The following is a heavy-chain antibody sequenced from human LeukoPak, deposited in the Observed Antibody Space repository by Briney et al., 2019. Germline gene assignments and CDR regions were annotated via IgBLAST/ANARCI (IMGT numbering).Heavy chain of an antibody. CDR3: ARSDSVWTSFDY. J-gene: IGHJ4*02. V-gene: IGHV4-59*01. CDR1: GGSISSYY. D-gene: IGHD3/OR15-3a*01. Sequence: SETLSLTCIVSGGSISSYYWGCIRQPPGKGLEWIGYIYYSGSTNYNPSLKSRVTISVDTSKNQFSLKLSSVTAADTAVYYCARSDSVWTSFDYWGQGTLVTVSS. CDR2: IYYSGST.